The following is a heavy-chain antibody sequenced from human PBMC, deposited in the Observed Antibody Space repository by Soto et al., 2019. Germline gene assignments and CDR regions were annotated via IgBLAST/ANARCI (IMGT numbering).Heavy chain of an antibody. CDR3: ARDRYCSSTSCFLRSFYYYGMDV. CDR2: ISSSSSYI. V-gene: IGHV3-21*01. D-gene: IGHD2-2*01. CDR1: GFTFSSYS. J-gene: IGHJ6*02. Sequence: GGSLRLSCAASGFTFSSYSMNWVRQAPGKGLEWVSSISSSSSYIYYADSVKGRFTISRDNAKNSLYLQMNRLRAEDTAVYYCARDRYCSSTSCFLRSFYYYGMDVWGQGTTVTVSS.